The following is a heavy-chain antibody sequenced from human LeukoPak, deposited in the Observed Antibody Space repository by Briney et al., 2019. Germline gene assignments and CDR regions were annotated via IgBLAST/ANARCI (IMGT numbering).Heavy chain of an antibody. V-gene: IGHV3-11*01. CDR1: RFTFSDYY. CDR3: AKDFSRGGYSSFDI. D-gene: IGHD5-18*01. J-gene: IGHJ3*02. Sequence: MTGGSLRLSCAASRFTFSDYYMSWIRQAPGKGLEWVSYISSSGSTIYYAVSVKGRFTISRDNAKNSLYLQMNSLRAEDTAVYYCAKDFSRGGYSSFDIWGQGTMVTVSS. CDR2: ISSSGSTI.